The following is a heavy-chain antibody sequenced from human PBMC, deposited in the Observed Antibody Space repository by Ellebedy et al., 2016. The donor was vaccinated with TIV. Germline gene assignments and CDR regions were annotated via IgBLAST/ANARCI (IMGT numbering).Heavy chain of an antibody. J-gene: IGHJ2*01. Sequence: SETLSLXCTVSGGSFSSYYWSWIRQSAGKGLEWIGRIFMSGSTTYNPSLKNRVTMSVDASTTQLSLNLSSVTAADTDVYFCARLRQSRDRSHWYFDLWGRGTLVTVSS. CDR2: IFMSGST. CDR3: ARLRQSRDRSHWYFDL. V-gene: IGHV4-4*07. CDR1: GGSFSSYY. D-gene: IGHD1-14*01.